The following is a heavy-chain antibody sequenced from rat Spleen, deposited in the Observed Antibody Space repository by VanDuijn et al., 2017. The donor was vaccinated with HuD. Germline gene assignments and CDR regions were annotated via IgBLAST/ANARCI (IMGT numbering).Heavy chain of an antibody. J-gene: IGHJ2*01. CDR3: TRDATEGIVGDY. CDR2: ITNSGGST. D-gene: IGHD1-11*01. Sequence: EVQLVESGGGLVQPGRSLKLSCAASGFTFSNYYMAWVRQAPTKGLEWVASITNSGGSTYYPDSVKGRFTISRDNAKSTLYLQMNSLRSEDTATYYCTRDATEGIVGDYWGQGVMVTVSS. V-gene: IGHV5S23*01. CDR1: GFTFSNYY.